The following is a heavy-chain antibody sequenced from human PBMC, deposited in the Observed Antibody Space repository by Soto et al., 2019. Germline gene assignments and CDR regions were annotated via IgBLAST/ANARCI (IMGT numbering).Heavy chain of an antibody. CDR3: ARAPVYGGNGWLDP. V-gene: IGHV1-8*01. Sequence: QVQLVQSGAEVKRPGASVMVSCRATGYTFKNYDINWVRQATGQGLEWMGRMNPNSGNTGYAQKFQGRVTMTRYTSISTAYLELSSLRSEDTAVYYCARAPVYGGNGWLDPWGQGTLVTVSS. J-gene: IGHJ5*02. CDR2: MNPNSGNT. D-gene: IGHD2-15*01. CDR1: GYTFKNYD.